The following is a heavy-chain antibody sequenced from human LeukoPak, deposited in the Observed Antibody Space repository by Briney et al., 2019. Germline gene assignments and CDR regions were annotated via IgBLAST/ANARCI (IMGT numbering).Heavy chain of an antibody. V-gene: IGHV3-20*01. Sequence: PGGSLRLSCAASGFTFEDYGMSWVRQAPGKGLEWVSGINWNGGSTGYGDSVKGRFTISRDNTKNSLYLQMNSLRAEDTASYHCARLSSYDTTGYSDYWGQGTLVTVSS. CDR2: INWNGGST. D-gene: IGHD3-22*01. CDR3: ARLSSYDTTGYSDY. CDR1: GFTFEDYG. J-gene: IGHJ4*02.